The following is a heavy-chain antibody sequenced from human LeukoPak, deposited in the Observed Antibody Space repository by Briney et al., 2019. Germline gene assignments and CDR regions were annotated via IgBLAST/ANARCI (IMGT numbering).Heavy chain of an antibody. D-gene: IGHD2-21*02. Sequence: GGSLRLSCAASGFSFWSYGMSWVRQAPGKGLERVSTTTDSGASTWYADSAKGRFTISRDNSKNTLQLQMNSLRAEDTAVYYCARRDVVVTGHYFDYWGQGILVTVSS. J-gene: IGHJ4*02. CDR1: GFSFWSYG. V-gene: IGHV3-23*01. CDR3: ARRDVVVTGHYFDY. CDR2: TTDSGAST.